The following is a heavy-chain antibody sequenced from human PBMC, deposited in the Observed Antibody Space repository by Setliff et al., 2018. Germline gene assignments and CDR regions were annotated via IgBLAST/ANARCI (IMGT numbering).Heavy chain of an antibody. CDR1: GFTFSNAW. D-gene: IGHD6-19*01. J-gene: IGHJ4*02. CDR3: TRASSIAVAGSSI. V-gene: IGHV3-15*01. CDR2: IQSKTDVGTT. Sequence: PGGSLRLSCAASGFTFSNAWMSWVRQAPGKGLEWVGRIQSKTDVGTTDYAAPVKGRFTISRDDSKSIAYLQMNSLKTEDTAVYYCTRASSIAVAGSSIWGQGTLVTVSS.